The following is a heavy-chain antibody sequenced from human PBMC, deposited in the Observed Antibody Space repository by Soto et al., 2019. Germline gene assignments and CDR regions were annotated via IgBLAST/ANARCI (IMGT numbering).Heavy chain of an antibody. J-gene: IGHJ5*02. D-gene: IGHD3-22*01. CDR3: ARDRYDSSGYYPPYNWFDP. V-gene: IGHV3-21*01. Sequence: RLSCAASGFTFSSYCMNWVRQAPGKGLEWVSSISSSSSYIYYADSVKGRFTISRDNAKNSLYLQMNSLRAEDTAVYYCARDRYDSSGYYPPYNWFDPWGQGTLVTVSS. CDR1: GFTFSSYC. CDR2: ISSSSSYI.